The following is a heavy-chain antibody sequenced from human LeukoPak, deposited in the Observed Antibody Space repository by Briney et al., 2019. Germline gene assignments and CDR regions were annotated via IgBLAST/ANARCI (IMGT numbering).Heavy chain of an antibody. V-gene: IGHV4-59*01. J-gene: IGHJ6*03. CDR3: ARWGDYYGSGSYYKDYYYYMDV. Sequence: SETLSLTCTVSGGSISSYYWSWIRQPPGKGLEWIGYIYYSGSTNYNPSLKSRVTISVDTSKNQFSLKLSSVTAADTAVYYCARWGDYYGSGSYYKDYYYYMDVWGKGTTVTISS. D-gene: IGHD3-10*01. CDR1: GGSISSYY. CDR2: IYYSGST.